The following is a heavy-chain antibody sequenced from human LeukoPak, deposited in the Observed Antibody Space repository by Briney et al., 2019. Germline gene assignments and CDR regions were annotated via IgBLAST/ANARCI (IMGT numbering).Heavy chain of an antibody. J-gene: IGHJ5*02. CDR1: GYTFTGYY. CDR2: IIPIFGTA. CDR3: ARVQSNRRITIFGVVRGWFDP. V-gene: IGHV1-69*13. D-gene: IGHD3-3*01. Sequence: SVKVSCKASGYTFTGYYMHWVRQAPGQGLEWMGGIIPIFGTANYAQKFQGRVTITADESTSTAYMELSSLRSEDTAVYYCARVQSNRRITIFGVVRGWFDPWGQGTLVTVSS.